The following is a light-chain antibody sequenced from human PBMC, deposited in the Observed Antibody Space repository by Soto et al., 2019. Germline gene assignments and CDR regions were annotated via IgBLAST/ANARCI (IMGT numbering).Light chain of an antibody. CDR1: SSNIGSHT. Sequence: QSVLPQPPSASGTPGPRVTISCSGSSSNIGSHTVNWYQQLPGTAPRLLIYSNAQRPSGVPDRFSGSKSGTSASLAISGLQSEDEADYYCAAWDDSLNGVVFGGGTKVTVL. V-gene: IGLV1-44*01. J-gene: IGLJ2*01. CDR2: SNA. CDR3: AAWDDSLNGVV.